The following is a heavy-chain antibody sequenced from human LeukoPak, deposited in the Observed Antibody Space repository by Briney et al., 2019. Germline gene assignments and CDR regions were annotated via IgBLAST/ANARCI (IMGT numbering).Heavy chain of an antibody. CDR2: ISGSGGST. V-gene: IGHV3-23*01. Sequence: GGSLRLSCAASGFTVSSNYMSWVRQAPGKGLEWVSAISGSGGSTYYADSVKGRFTISRDNSKNTLYLQMNSLRAEDTAVYYCAKVDDSSGYYSVGDAFDIWGQGTMVTVSS. D-gene: IGHD3-22*01. CDR3: AKVDDSSGYYSVGDAFDI. J-gene: IGHJ3*02. CDR1: GFTVSSNY.